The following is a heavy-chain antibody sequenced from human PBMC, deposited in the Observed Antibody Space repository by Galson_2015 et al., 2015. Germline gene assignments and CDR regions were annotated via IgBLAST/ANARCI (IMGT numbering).Heavy chain of an antibody. V-gene: IGHV3-7*03. Sequence: SLRLSCAASGFTFSSYWMSWVRQAPGKGLEWVANIKQDGSEKYYVDSVKGRFTISRENAKNSLYLQMNSLRAEDAAVYYCARCQYSGAWYAADYGGQGTLGTVSS. CDR3: ARCQYSGAWYAADY. CDR2: IKQDGSEK. J-gene: IGHJ4*02. CDR1: GFTFSSYW. D-gene: IGHD6-19*01.